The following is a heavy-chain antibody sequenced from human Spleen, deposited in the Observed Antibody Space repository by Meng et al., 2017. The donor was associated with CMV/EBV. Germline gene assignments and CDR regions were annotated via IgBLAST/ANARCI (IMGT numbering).Heavy chain of an antibody. J-gene: IGHJ6*02. D-gene: IGHD6-13*01. V-gene: IGHV3-30*04. CDR3: ARGIYGDHPDGMDV. Sequence: GESLKISCAASGFVVSSYVMHWVRQAPGKGLEWVAIISNDGSQKNYAESVKGRFTVSRDKSKNTLYLEMNSLRSEDTAVYYCARGIYGDHPDGMDVWGQGTLVTVSS. CDR1: GFVVSSYV. CDR2: ISNDGSQK.